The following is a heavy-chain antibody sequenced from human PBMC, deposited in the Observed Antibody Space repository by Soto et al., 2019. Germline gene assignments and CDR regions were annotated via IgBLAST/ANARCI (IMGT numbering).Heavy chain of an antibody. CDR2: IGGRGGST. CDR1: GLPFGSKA. Sequence: GGSLRPSCAAPGLPFGSKAMSGFRRAPGKGREGVSAIGGRGGSTYYADSVKGRFTISRDNSKNTLYLQMNSLRAEDTAVYYCAKVAMVRGVTPFDYWGQGTLVTVSS. V-gene: IGHV3-23*01. D-gene: IGHD3-10*01. J-gene: IGHJ4*02. CDR3: AKVAMVRGVTPFDY.